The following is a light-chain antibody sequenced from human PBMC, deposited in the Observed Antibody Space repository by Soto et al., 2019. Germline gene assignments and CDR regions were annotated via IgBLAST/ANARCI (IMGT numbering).Light chain of an antibody. CDR2: HTS. CDR1: QSVGGSF. V-gene: IGKV3-20*01. Sequence: ENVLKQSPGTLSLSPGERATLYCRASQSVGGSFLAWYQQRPGQAPRLLIYHTSYRATGIPDRFSGSGSGTDFTLTISRLEPEDFAVYYCQQFSSYPLTFGGGTKVDIK. J-gene: IGKJ4*01. CDR3: QQFSSYPLT.